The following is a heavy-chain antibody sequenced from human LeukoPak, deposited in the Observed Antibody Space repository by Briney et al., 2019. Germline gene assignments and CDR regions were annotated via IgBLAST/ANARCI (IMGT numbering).Heavy chain of an antibody. Sequence: PSETLSLTCTVSGYSISGGYYWGWIRQPPGKGLEWIGSIYHSGSTYYNPSLKSRVTISVDTSTNQFSLKLTSVTAADTAVYYCARARTAVTDLWYWGQGTLVTVSS. CDR1: GYSISGGYY. V-gene: IGHV4-38-2*02. J-gene: IGHJ4*02. CDR3: ARARTAVTDLWY. D-gene: IGHD4-17*01. CDR2: IYHSGST.